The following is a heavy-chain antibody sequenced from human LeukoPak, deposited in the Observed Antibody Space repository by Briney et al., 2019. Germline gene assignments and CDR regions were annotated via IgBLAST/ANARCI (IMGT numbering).Heavy chain of an antibody. CDR2: ISASGEST. CDR3: ASVRGYGVSFFDC. CDR1: LYTSSRYV. Sequence: GGSLRLSCVAPLYTSSRYVISWVRQAPGKGLEWVSGISASGESTYYADSVKGRLTISRDNSKNTLYLLMNSLRADDTAVYFGASVRGYGVSFFDCWGQGTLVTVSS. D-gene: IGHD4-17*01. V-gene: IGHV3-23*01. J-gene: IGHJ4*02.